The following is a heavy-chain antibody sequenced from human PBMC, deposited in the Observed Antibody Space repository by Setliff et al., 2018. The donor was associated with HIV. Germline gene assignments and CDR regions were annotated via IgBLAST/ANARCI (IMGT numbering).Heavy chain of an antibody. J-gene: IGHJ4*02. CDR3: AKGYFDWLRAGTFDY. CDR2: ISGSGGST. V-gene: IGHV3-23*01. Sequence: GGSLRLSCVASGFRFRGHAMNWVRQAPGKGREGVSVISGSGGSTFYADSVKGRFTISRDNSKNTVYLQMNSLRAEDTAVYYCAKGYFDWLRAGTFDYWGQGSLVTVSS. D-gene: IGHD3-9*01. CDR1: GFRFRGHA.